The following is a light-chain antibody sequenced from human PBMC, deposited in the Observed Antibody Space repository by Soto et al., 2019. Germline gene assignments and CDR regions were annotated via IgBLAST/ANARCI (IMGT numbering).Light chain of an antibody. CDR2: EVS. Sequence: QSVLTQPASVSGSPGQSITISCTGTTSDVGSYNLVSWYQQHPGKAPKLIIYEVSERPSGVSTRFSGSKSGNMASLTISGLQVEDEAEYYCCSYATPRQFGGGTKVTVL. J-gene: IGLJ2*01. CDR3: CSYATPRQ. CDR1: TSDVGSYNL. V-gene: IGLV2-23*02.